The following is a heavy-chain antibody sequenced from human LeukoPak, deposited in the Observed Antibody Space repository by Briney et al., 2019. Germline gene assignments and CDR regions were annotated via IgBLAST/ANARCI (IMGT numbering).Heavy chain of an antibody. CDR1: GLTFGSNC. CDR2: IYSGGNT. J-gene: IGHJ4*02. V-gene: IGHV3-53*01. D-gene: IGHD3-22*01. CDR3: ARRAGDYSHPYDY. Sequence: GGSLRLSCAASGLTFGSNCMSWVRQAPGKGLEWVSFIYSGGNTYYADSVKGRFTISRDNSKNTVHLQMNSLRAEDTAMYYCARRAGDYSHPYDYWGQGTLVTVSS.